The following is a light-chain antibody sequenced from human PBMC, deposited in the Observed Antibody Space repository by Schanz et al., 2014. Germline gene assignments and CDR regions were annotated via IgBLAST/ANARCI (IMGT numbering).Light chain of an antibody. CDR3: QQYYSYPYT. V-gene: IGKV1-8*01. CDR2: AAS. J-gene: IGKJ2*01. Sequence: AIRMTQSPSSLSASTGDRVTITCRASQGISSYLAWYQQKPGKAPKFLIYAASTLQSGVPSRFSGSGSGTDFTFTISCLQSEDFATYYCQQYYSYPYTFGQGTKLEIK. CDR1: QGISSY.